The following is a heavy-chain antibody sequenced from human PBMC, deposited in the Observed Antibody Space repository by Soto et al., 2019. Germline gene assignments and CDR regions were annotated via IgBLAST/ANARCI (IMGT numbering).Heavy chain of an antibody. D-gene: IGHD3-22*01. CDR3: ARPIRSYYESGGQSAWFDP. J-gene: IGHJ5*02. CDR1: GGTFSSSS. Sequence: QVQLVQSGAEVKKPGSSVKVSCKASGGTFSSSSISWVRQAPGQGLEWMGGIIPIFGTANYTQKFQGRVTITADESTSTAYMELSSLSSDDTAVYYCARPIRSYYESGGQSAWFDPWGQGTLVTVSS. V-gene: IGHV1-69*12. CDR2: IIPIFGTA.